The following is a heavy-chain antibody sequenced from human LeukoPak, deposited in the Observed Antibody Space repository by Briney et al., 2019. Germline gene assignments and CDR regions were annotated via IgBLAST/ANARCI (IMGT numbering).Heavy chain of an antibody. CDR1: GGSISSSSYY. CDR2: IYYSGST. V-gene: IGHV4-39*01. J-gene: IGHJ4*02. CDR3: ASPLPIYDYVWGSYGDYFDY. Sequence: SETLSLTCTVSGGSISSSSYYWGWIRQPPGKGLEWIGSIYYSGSTYYNPSLKSRVTISVDTSKYQFSLKLSFVTAADTAVYYCASPLPIYDYVWGSYGDYFDYWGQGTLVTVSS. D-gene: IGHD3-16*01.